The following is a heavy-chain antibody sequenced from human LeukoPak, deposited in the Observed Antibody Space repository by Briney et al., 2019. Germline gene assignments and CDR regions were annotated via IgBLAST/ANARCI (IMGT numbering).Heavy chain of an antibody. CDR1: GYTFTGYY. CDR3: ARKSVGDPWDN. J-gene: IGHJ4*02. CDR2: INPNTGGT. V-gene: IGHV1-2*02. Sequence: ALVKVSCKASGYTFTGYYMHWMRQAPGQGLEWMGSINPNTGGTNCAQKFQGRVTMTRDTSISTAYMELSRLTSDDTAIYYCARKSVGDPWDNWGQGTPVTVSS. D-gene: IGHD3-10*01.